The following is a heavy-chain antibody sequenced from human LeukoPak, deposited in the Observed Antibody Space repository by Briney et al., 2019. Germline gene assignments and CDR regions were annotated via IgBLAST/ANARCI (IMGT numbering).Heavy chain of an antibody. D-gene: IGHD3-10*01. CDR3: ARMSHTGAFDY. V-gene: IGHV3-48*03. CDR2: ITTSGSTV. CDR1: GLTFRSFE. J-gene: IGHJ4*02. Sequence: PGGSRKPSFAAPGLTFRSFEKNWVRQAPGKGLEWVSYITTSGSTVYYGDSVKGRFTISRDNAKNSLDLQMNSLRDEDTAVYYCARMSHTGAFDYWGQGTLVTVSS.